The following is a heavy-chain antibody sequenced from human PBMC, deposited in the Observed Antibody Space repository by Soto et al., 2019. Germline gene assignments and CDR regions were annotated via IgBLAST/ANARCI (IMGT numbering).Heavy chain of an antibody. CDR1: GFTFSSYD. D-gene: IGHD3-16*01. J-gene: IGHJ3*02. CDR3: ARPEERGGHAFDI. V-gene: IGHV3-23*01. CDR2: ISGSGGTT. Sequence: EVPLLESGGGLVQPGKSLRLSCAASGFTFSSYDMSWVRQAPGKGLEWLSGISGSGGTTFYADSVKGRFTISRDNSNKKLYLQMDSLRVEDTAIYYCARPEERGGHAFDIWGQGTMVTVSS.